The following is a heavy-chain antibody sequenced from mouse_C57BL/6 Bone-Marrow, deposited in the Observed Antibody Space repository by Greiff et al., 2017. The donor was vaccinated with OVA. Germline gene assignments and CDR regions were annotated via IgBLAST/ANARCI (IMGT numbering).Heavy chain of an antibody. V-gene: IGHV1-20*01. J-gene: IGHJ2*01. CDR2: INPYNGDT. Sequence: EVQLQQSGPELVKPGDSVKISCKASGYSFTGYFMNWVMQSHGKSLEWIGRINPYNGDTFYNQKFKGKATLTLDKSSSTAHMELRSLTSEDSAVYYCARGDYYGSSPNYWGQGTTLTVSS. D-gene: IGHD1-1*01. CDR3: ARGDYYGSSPNY. CDR1: GYSFTGYF.